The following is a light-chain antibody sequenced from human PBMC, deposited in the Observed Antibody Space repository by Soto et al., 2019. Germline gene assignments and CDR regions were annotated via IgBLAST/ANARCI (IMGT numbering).Light chain of an antibody. J-gene: IGKJ2*03. V-gene: IGKV3-20*01. Sequence: EVVLTQSPGTLSLSPGERVTVSSRASQSISSLYLAWYQQKPGQAPRLLIYATSNRATGIPDRFSGSGSGTDFTLTITRLEPEDFAVYYCQQYGDGNSPRYSFGQGTRLDIK. CDR1: QSISSLY. CDR3: QQYGDGNSPRYS. CDR2: ATS.